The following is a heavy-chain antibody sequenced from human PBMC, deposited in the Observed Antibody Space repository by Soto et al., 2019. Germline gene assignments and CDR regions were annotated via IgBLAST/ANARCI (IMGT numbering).Heavy chain of an antibody. D-gene: IGHD3-22*01. CDR1: GFTFSSYA. J-gene: IGHJ4*02. CDR3: VKDALFLGDSSCYSHY. CDR2: ISSNGGST. Sequence: GGSLRLSCSASGFTFSSYAMHWVRQAPGKGLEYVSAISSNGGSTYYADSVKGRFTISRDNSKNTLYLQMSRLRAEDTAVYYCVKDALFLGDSSCYSHYWGQGTLVTVSS. V-gene: IGHV3-64D*08.